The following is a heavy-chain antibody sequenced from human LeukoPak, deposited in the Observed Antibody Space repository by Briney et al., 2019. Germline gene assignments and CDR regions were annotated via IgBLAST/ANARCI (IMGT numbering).Heavy chain of an antibody. CDR3: ARDREGYGDHDY. V-gene: IGHV3-20*04. J-gene: IGHJ4*02. CDR1: GFTFSSYS. Sequence: GGSLRLSCAASGFTFSSYSMNWVRQAPGKGLEWVSGINWNGGNTGYADSVKGRFTISRDNAKNSLYLQMNSLRAEDTALYYCARDREGYGDHDYWGQGTLVTVSS. D-gene: IGHD4-17*01. CDR2: INWNGGNT.